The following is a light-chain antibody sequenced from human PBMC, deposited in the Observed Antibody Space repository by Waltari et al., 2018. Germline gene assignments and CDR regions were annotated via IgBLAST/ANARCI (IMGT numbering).Light chain of an antibody. CDR2: EVS. J-gene: IGLJ2*01. CDR3: ASYVGTNIVL. Sequence: QSALTQPPSASGSPGQSVTISCTGTSSDVGGYNYVSWYQQHPGKAPKFILYEVSKRPSGGPDRFSGSKSGNTASLTVSGLQAEDEADYYCASYVGTNIVLFGGGTKLTVL. CDR1: SSDVGGYNY. V-gene: IGLV2-8*01.